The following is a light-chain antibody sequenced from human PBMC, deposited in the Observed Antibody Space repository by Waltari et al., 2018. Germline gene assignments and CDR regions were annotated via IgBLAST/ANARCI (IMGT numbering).Light chain of an antibody. Sequence: QSALTQPASVSGSPGQSITISCTGTSNAVGSYTLVPWYQRHPGKAPELLIYEGSKRPSGVSNRFSGSKSGNTASLTISGLQAEDEADYFCCSYASGSTIIFGGGTKLTVL. CDR2: EGS. CDR3: CSYASGSTII. V-gene: IGLV2-23*01. J-gene: IGLJ2*01. CDR1: SNAVGSYTL.